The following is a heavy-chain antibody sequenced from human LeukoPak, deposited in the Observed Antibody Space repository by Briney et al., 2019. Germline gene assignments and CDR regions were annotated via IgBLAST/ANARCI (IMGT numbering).Heavy chain of an antibody. CDR1: GFTFDDYA. V-gene: IGHV3-43*02. CDR2: ISGDGGST. CDR3: AKEGYSYGAPLFDP. D-gene: IGHD5-18*01. J-gene: IGHJ5*02. Sequence: GGSLRLSCAASGFTFDDYAMHWVRQAPGEGLEWVSLISGDGGSTYYADSVKGRFTISRDNSKNSLYLQMNSLRTEDTALYYCAKEGYSYGAPLFDPWGQGTLVTVSS.